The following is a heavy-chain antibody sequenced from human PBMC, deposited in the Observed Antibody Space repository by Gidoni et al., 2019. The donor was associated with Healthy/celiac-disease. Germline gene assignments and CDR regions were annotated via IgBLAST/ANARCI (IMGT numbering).Heavy chain of an antibody. Sequence: QVQLVESGGGVVQPGRSLRLSSAASGFPFSSYGMHWVRQAPGKGLEWVAVISYDGSNKYYADSVKGRFTISIDNSKNTLYLQMNSLRAEDTAVYYCAKDAVLLWFGELHYMDVWGKGTTVTVSS. CDR1: GFPFSSYG. CDR2: ISYDGSNK. V-gene: IGHV3-30*18. D-gene: IGHD3-10*01. CDR3: AKDAVLLWFGELHYMDV. J-gene: IGHJ6*03.